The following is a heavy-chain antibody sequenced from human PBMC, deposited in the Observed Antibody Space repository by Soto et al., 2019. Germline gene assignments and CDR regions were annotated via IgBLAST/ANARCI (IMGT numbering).Heavy chain of an antibody. CDR2: IRSKANGGTT. V-gene: IGHV3-49*03. CDR3: TRGNWNYEDSFDY. CDR1: GFTFGDYA. J-gene: IGHJ4*02. D-gene: IGHD1-7*01. Sequence: GGSLRLSCTASGFTFGDYAMSWFRQAPGKGLEWVGFIRSKANGGTTEYAASGKGRFTIARDDSKSIAYLQMNSLKTEDTAVYYCTRGNWNYEDSFDYWGQGTLVTVSS.